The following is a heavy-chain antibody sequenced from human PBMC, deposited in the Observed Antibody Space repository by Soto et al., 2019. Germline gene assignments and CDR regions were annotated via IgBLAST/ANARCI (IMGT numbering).Heavy chain of an antibody. Sequence: GGSLRLSCAASGLTFTHFTMNWVRQAPGKGLEWLAYISVSSTTINYADSVKGRFTISRDNAKNSLYLQMNSLSDEDTAVYYCVRDQRAVFGVVITPPGAFDIWGQGAMVTVSS. CDR3: VRDQRAVFGVVITPPGAFDI. J-gene: IGHJ3*02. CDR1: GLTFTHFT. CDR2: ISVSSTTI. D-gene: IGHD3-3*01. V-gene: IGHV3-48*02.